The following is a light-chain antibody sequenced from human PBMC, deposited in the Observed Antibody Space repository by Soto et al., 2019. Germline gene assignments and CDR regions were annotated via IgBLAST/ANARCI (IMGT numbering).Light chain of an antibody. CDR2: EVT. CDR3: SSYTGSSTLYV. CDR1: SSDVGSYNY. J-gene: IGLJ1*01. Sequence: SVLTQPASVSGSPGQSITISCTGTSSDVGSYNYVSWYQHHPGKAPRLMISEVTNRPSGVSNRFSGSKSGNSASLTISGLQPDNEADYYCSSYTGSSTLYVFGTGTKVTVL. V-gene: IGLV2-14*01.